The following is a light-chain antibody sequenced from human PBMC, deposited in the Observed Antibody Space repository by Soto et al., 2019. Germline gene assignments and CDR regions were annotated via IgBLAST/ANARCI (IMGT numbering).Light chain of an antibody. V-gene: IGKV3-15*01. CDR3: QQYNTWPGWT. J-gene: IGKJ1*01. CDR2: GAS. CDR1: QSINSN. Sequence: EVVMTQSPAALSVSPGERATLSCRASQSINSNLAWYQQKPGQAPRLLIYGASTLATGIPARFSGAGSGTDFTPTISSLQSEDFAVYYCQQYNTWPGWTFGQGTKVEIK.